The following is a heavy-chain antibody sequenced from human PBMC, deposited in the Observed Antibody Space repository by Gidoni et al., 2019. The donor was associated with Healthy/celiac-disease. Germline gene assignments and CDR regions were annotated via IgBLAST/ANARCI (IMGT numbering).Heavy chain of an antibody. J-gene: IGHJ4*02. Sequence: QVQLVESGGGVVQPGRALRLSCAASGFTVSSYAMHWVRQAPGKGLEWVAVISYDGSNKYYADSVKGRFTISRDNSKNTLYLQMNSLRAEDTAVYYCARDNSVVPAASFGYWGQGTLVTVSS. CDR3: ARDNSVVPAASFGY. CDR1: GFTVSSYA. D-gene: IGHD2-2*01. V-gene: IGHV3-30-3*01. CDR2: ISYDGSNK.